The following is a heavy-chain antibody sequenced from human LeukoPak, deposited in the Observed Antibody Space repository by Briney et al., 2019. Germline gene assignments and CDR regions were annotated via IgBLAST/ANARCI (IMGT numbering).Heavy chain of an antibody. Sequence: GGSLRLSCAASGFTFTSYAMSWVRQAPGKGLEWVSTISDSSGRTYYADSVKGRFTISRDNSKNTLYLQMNSRRAEDTAVYSCALCRLPFYGMDVWGQGTTVTVSS. V-gene: IGHV3-23*01. CDR3: ALCRLPFYGMDV. J-gene: IGHJ6*02. CDR1: GFTFTSYA. D-gene: IGHD2-2*01. CDR2: ISDSSGRT.